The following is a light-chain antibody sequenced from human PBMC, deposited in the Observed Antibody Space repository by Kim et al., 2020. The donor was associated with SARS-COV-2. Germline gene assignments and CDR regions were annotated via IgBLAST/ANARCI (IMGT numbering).Light chain of an antibody. J-gene: IGKJ1*01. CDR2: GPS. V-gene: IGKV3-20*01. CDR1: QTVSSSF. CDR3: QLYGLS. Sequence: EIVLTQSPGPLSLSPGETATLSCRASQTVSSSFFAWYQQQPGQAPRLVIYGPSIRTTGIPDSCGGSGDVTDFTRTISRLEPEDFHGHYYQLYGLSFGEGTKVDIK.